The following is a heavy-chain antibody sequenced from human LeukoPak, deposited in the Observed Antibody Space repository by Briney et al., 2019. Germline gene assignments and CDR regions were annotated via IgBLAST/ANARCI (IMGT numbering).Heavy chain of an antibody. D-gene: IGHD6-13*01. J-gene: IGHJ5*02. Sequence: PSETLSLTCTVSGGSISGYYWSWVRQPPGKGLNWPGYIYYSGSTNYNPSLRSRVTISVDTSKNQFSLRLSSVTAADTALYYCARQDATSWYGDWFDPWGQGSLVTVSS. CDR3: ARQDATSWYGDWFDP. V-gene: IGHV4-59*08. CDR1: GGSISGYY. CDR2: IYYSGST.